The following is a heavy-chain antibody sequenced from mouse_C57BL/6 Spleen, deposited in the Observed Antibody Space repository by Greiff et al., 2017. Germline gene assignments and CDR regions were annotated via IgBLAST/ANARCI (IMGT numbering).Heavy chain of an antibody. CDR3: ARIDYGSSFDY. V-gene: IGHV5-17*01. D-gene: IGHD1-1*01. CDR1: GFTFSDYG. CDR2: ISSGSSTI. Sequence: EVKVEESGGGLVKPGGSLKLSCAASGFTFSDYGMHWVRQAPEKGLEWVAYISSGSSTIYYVDTVKGRFTISRDNAKNTLFLQMTSLRSEDTAMYYCARIDYGSSFDYWGQGTTLTVSS. J-gene: IGHJ2*01.